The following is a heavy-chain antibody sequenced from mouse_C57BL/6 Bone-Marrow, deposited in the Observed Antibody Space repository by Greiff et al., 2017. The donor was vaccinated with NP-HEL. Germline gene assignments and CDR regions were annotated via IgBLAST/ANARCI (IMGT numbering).Heavy chain of an antibody. D-gene: IGHD2-4*01. V-gene: IGHV14-4*01. CDR2: IDPENGDT. Sequence: EVQLQESGAELVRPGASVKLSCTASGFNIKDACMHWVKQRPEQGLEWIGWIDPENGDTEYASKFQGKATITADTSSNTAYLQLSSLRSEDTAVYYGTTVMSDYDGAWFAYWGQGTLVTVSA. CDR3: TTVMSDYDGAWFAY. J-gene: IGHJ3*01. CDR1: GFNIKDAC.